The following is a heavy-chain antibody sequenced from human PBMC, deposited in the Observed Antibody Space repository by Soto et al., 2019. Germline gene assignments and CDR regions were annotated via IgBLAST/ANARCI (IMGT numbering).Heavy chain of an antibody. CDR3: PTGKDNYDSSGYYYYYYHGMYV. J-gene: IGHJ6*02. CDR2: IKSKTDGGTT. CDR1: GFTFSNAW. V-gene: IGHV3-15*01. Sequence: GESLKISCAASGFTFSNAWMSWVRQAPGKGLEWVGRIKSKTDGGTTDYAAPVKGRFTISRDDSKNTLYLQMNSLKTEDTAVYYCPTGKDNYDSSGYYYYYYHGMYVWGQGTTVNGSS. D-gene: IGHD3-22*01.